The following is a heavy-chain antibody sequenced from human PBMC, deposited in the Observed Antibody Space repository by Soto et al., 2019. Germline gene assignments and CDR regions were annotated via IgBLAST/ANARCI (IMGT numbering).Heavy chain of an antibody. CDR3: ARGRSKDFTSTPPPRFDP. Sequence: GGSLRLSCEASGFTFSGFDIYWVRQAAGEGLECVSGIGTLHDTYYADSVEGRFTISRDNARGSVYLQMNSLRAGDTAVYFCARGRSKDFTSTPPPRFDPWGQGVLVTVSS. J-gene: IGHJ5*02. CDR2: IGTLHDT. V-gene: IGHV3-13*01. D-gene: IGHD2-15*01. CDR1: GFTFSGFD.